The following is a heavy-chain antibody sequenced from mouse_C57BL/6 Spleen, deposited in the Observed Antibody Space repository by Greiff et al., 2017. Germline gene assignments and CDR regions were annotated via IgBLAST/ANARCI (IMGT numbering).Heavy chain of an antibody. Sequence: VQLQQPGAELVRPGTSVKLSCKASGYTFTSYWMHWVKQRPGQGLEWIGVIDPSDSYTNYNQQFKGKATLTVDTSSSTAYMQLSSLTSEDSAVYYCASTRDYFDYWGQGTTLTVSS. D-gene: IGHD1-1*01. CDR3: ASTRDYFDY. V-gene: IGHV1-59*01. CDR1: GYTFTSYW. J-gene: IGHJ2*01. CDR2: IDPSDSYT.